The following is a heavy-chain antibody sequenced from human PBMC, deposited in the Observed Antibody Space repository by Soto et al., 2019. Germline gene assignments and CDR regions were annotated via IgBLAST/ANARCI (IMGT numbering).Heavy chain of an antibody. CDR3: ARDANWNYFDY. CDR1: GGSISSGDYY. D-gene: IGHD1-1*01. Sequence: NPSETLSLTCTVSGGSISSGDYYWSWIRQPPGKSLEWIGYIYYSGSTYYNPSLKSRVTISVDTSKNQFSLKLSSVTAADTAVYYCARDANWNYFDYWGQGTLVTVSS. V-gene: IGHV4-30-4*01. CDR2: IYYSGST. J-gene: IGHJ4*02.